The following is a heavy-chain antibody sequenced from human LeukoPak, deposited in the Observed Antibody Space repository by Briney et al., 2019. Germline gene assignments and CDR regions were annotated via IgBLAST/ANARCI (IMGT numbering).Heavy chain of an antibody. CDR3: AKDGLYYDFWSGPDRDAFDI. CDR1: GFTFSSYA. D-gene: IGHD3-3*01. Sequence: PGGSLRLSCAASGFTFSSYAMSWVRQAPGKGLEWVANIKQDGSEKYYVDSVKGRFTISRDNSKNTLYLQMNSLRAEDTAVYYCAKDGLYYDFWSGPDRDAFDIWGQGTMVTVSS. J-gene: IGHJ3*02. CDR2: IKQDGSEK. V-gene: IGHV3-7*03.